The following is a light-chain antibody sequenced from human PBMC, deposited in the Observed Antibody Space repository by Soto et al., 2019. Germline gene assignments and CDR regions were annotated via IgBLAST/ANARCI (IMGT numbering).Light chain of an antibody. CDR3: QQYHYWPPRIT. Sequence: EIVMTQSPGTLSVSPGERATLSCRASQSVSIHVAWYQQKGGRAPRLLIYEASTRATGIPARFSGSGSGTEFTLTISSLQSEDFAVYYCQQYHYWPPRITVGQGTRLEIE. CDR2: EAS. V-gene: IGKV3D-15*01. CDR1: QSVSIH. J-gene: IGKJ5*01.